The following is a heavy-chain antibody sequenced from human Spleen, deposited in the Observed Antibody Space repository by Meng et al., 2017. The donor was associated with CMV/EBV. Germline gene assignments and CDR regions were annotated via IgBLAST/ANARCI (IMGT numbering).Heavy chain of an antibody. J-gene: IGHJ6*02. V-gene: IGHV3-7*01. Sequence: GESLKISCAASGFTFSSYWMSWVRQAPGKGLEWVANIKQDGSEKYYLDSVKGRFTISRDNAKNSLYLQMNSLRVEDTAVYYCGRDMDVWGQGTTVTVSS. CDR3: GRDMDV. CDR1: GFTFSSYW. CDR2: IKQDGSEK.